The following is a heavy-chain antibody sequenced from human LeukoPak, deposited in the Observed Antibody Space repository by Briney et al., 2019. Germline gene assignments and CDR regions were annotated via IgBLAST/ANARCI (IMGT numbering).Heavy chain of an antibody. CDR3: ARGYYYDSSGYYFDY. CDR2: INPNSGGT. J-gene: IGHJ4*02. CDR1: GYSFTAYY. Sequence: ASVKVSCKASGYSFTAYYIHWVRQAPGQGLEWMGWINPNSGGTNYAQNFQGRVTMTRDTSISTAYMELSRLRSDDTAVYYCARGYYYDSSGYYFDYWGQGTLVTVSS. V-gene: IGHV1-2*02. D-gene: IGHD3-22*01.